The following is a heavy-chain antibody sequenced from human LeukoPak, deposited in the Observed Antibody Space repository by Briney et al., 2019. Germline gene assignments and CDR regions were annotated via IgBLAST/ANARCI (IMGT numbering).Heavy chain of an antibody. CDR2: IYYSGST. V-gene: IGHV4-61*01. J-gene: IGHJ4*02. D-gene: IGHD6-13*01. Sequence: PSETLSLTCTVSGGSVSSGSYYWSWIRQPPGKGLEWIGYIYYSGSTNHNPSLKSRVTISVDTSKNQFSLKLSSVTAADTAVYYCARDEGYSSSPSVVWGQGTLVTVSS. CDR3: ARDEGYSSSPSVV. CDR1: GGSVSSGSYY.